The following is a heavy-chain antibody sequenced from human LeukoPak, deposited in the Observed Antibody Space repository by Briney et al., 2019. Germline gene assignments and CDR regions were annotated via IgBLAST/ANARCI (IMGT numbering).Heavy chain of an antibody. D-gene: IGHD4-23*01. J-gene: IGHJ5*02. CDR2: IYYSGST. CDR3: ARSPRHMRSSVARTHLRWLFDP. CDR1: GGSISSGGYY. Sequence: PSETLSLTCTVSGGSISSGGYYWSWIRQHPGKGLEWIGYIYYSGSTYYNPSLKSRVTISVDTSKNQFSLKLSSVTAADTAVYYCARSPRHMRSSVARTHLRWLFDPWGQGTLVTVSS. V-gene: IGHV4-31*03.